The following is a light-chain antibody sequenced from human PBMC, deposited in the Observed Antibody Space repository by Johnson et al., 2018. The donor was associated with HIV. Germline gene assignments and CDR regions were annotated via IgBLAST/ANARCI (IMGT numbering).Light chain of an antibody. V-gene: IGLV1-51*01. Sequence: QSVLTQPPSVSVAPGQKVTISCSGSSSNIGNNYVSWYQQLPGTALKLLIYDNNKRPSGIPDRFSGSKSGTSATLGITGLMTGDEADYYCGTWDSSLSAAFGTGTKVTVL. J-gene: IGLJ1*01. CDR2: DNN. CDR1: SSNIGNNY. CDR3: GTWDSSLSAA.